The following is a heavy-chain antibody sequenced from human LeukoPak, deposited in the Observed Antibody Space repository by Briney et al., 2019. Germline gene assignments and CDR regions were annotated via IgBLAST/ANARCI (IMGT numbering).Heavy chain of an antibody. V-gene: IGHV4-38-2*02. CDR1: GYSISSGYY. J-gene: IGHJ6*03. Sequence: SETLSLSCAVSGYSISSGYYWGWRRQPPGKGREGFGSIYHSGSTYYNPSLKSRVTISVDTSKNQFSLKLRSVTAADTAVYYCARDKRVAVAGTYIYYYYMDVWGNGTTVTISS. D-gene: IGHD6-19*01. CDR2: IYHSGST. CDR3: ARDKRVAVAGTYIYYYYMDV.